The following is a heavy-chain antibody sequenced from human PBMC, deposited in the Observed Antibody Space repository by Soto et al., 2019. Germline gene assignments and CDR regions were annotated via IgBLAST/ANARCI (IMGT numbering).Heavy chain of an antibody. V-gene: IGHV3-66*01. CDR2: IYNEFT. J-gene: IGHJ3*02. CDR3: VREPRYCSGGSCSIMGDAFDI. D-gene: IGHD2-15*01. Sequence: EVQLVESGGGLVQPGGSLRLSCVASGFTVTEIYMNWVRQAPGKGLEWVSVIYNEFTDYADSVRGRFSISTDSSKNALYLKMNSLRAEDSAVYYCVREPRYCSGGSCSIMGDAFDIWGHGTMVTVSS. CDR1: GFTVTEIY.